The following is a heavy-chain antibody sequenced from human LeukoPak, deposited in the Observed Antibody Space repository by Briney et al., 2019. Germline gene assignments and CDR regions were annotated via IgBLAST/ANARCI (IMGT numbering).Heavy chain of an antibody. CDR2: ISGSGGNT. Sequence: GGSLRLSCAASGFTFSNYAMNWVRQAPGKGLEWVSAISGSGGNTYYSDSVKGRFTISRDNSKNTLYLQMNSLRAEDTAVYYCARSNYGVPDYWGQGTLVTVSS. J-gene: IGHJ4*02. CDR3: ARSNYGVPDY. V-gene: IGHV3-23*01. D-gene: IGHD4-17*01. CDR1: GFTFSNYA.